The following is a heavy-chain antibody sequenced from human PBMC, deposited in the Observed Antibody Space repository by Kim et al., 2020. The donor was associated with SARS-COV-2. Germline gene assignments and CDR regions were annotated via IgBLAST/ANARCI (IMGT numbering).Heavy chain of an antibody. J-gene: IGHJ4*02. CDR3: ARDVEYYDILTGYYKPYYFDY. D-gene: IGHD3-9*01. CDR1: GFTFSSYS. CDR2: ISSSSSYI. V-gene: IGHV3-21*01. Sequence: GGSLRLSCAASGFTFSSYSMNWVRQAPGKGLEWVSSISSSSSYIYYADSVKGRFTISRDNAKNSLYLQMNSLRAEDTAVYYCARDVEYYDILTGYYKPYYFDYWGQGTLVTSPQ.